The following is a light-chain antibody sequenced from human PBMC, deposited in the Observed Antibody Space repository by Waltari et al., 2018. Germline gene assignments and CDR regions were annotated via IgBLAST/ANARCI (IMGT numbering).Light chain of an antibody. CDR3: MQATRWPVT. Sequence: DVGLPPSPPPRPVPLGKPASTPRGSSQTLVYSDGISYLNWSHQRPGQAPRLLIYKVSNRDSGVPDRFRGSGSGTDFTLMISSVEADDVGVYFCMQATRWPVTFGQGTRLEIK. CDR1: QTLVYSDGISY. CDR2: KVS. V-gene: IGKV2-30*01. J-gene: IGKJ5*01.